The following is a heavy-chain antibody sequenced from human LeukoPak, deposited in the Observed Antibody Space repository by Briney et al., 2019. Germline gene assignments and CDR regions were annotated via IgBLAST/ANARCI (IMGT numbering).Heavy chain of an antibody. CDR1: GYTFTSYD. J-gene: IGHJ5*02. CDR2: MNPNSGNT. Sequence: ASVKVSCKASGYTFTSYDINWVRQATGQGLEWMGWMNPNSGNTGYAQKFQGRVTMTRDTSTSTVYMELSSLRSEDTAVYYCAREGVYYGSGSSNWFDPWGQGTLVTVSS. V-gene: IGHV1-8*01. D-gene: IGHD3-10*01. CDR3: AREGVYYGSGSSNWFDP.